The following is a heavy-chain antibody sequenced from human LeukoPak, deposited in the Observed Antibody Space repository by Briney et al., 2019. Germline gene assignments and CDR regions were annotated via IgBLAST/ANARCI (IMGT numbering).Heavy chain of an antibody. D-gene: IGHD4-17*01. CDR2: INPNSGGT. CDR1: GYTFTGYY. V-gene: IGHV1-2*06. J-gene: IGHJ4*02. Sequence: ASVKVSCKASGYTFTGYYMHWLRQAPEQGLEWMGRINPNSGGTNYAQKFQGRVTMTRDTSISTAYMELSRLRSDDTAVYYCARDINYGDYAFDYWGQGTLVTVSS. CDR3: ARDINYGDYAFDY.